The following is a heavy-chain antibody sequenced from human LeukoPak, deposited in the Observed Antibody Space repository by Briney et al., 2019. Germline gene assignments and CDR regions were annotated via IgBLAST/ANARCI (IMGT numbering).Heavy chain of an antibody. CDR3: ARGPRTYYYDSSGYPLQH. CDR2: INHSGST. CDR1: GGSFSGYY. Sequence: SETLPLTCAVYGGSFSGYYWSWIRQPPGKGLEWIGEINHSGSTNYNPSLKSRVTISVDTSKNQFSLKLSSVTAADTAVYYCARGPRTYYYDSSGYPLQHWGQGTLVTVSS. V-gene: IGHV4-34*01. J-gene: IGHJ1*01. D-gene: IGHD3-22*01.